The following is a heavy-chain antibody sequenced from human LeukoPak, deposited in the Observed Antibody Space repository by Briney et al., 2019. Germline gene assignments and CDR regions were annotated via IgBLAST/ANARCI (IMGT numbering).Heavy chain of an antibody. CDR2: IDDTGDYT. V-gene: IGHV3-23*01. J-gene: IGHJ2*01. Sequence: GGSLRLSCAASGFTFTNYAMSWVRQAPGKGLEWVSGIDDTGDYTYYADSVRGRFTISRDNAKNSLYLQMDSLRTEDTALYYCVKSGGYATAIRYFDLWGRGTLVTVSS. CDR1: GFTFTNYA. CDR3: VKSGGYATAIRYFDL. D-gene: IGHD2-21*02.